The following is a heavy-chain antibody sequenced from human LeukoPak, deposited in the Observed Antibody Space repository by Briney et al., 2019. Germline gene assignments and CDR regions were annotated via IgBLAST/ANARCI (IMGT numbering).Heavy chain of an antibody. CDR2: IKQDGSEK. V-gene: IGHV3-7*03. Sequence: GGSLRLSCAASGFTFSSYWMSWVRQAPGKGLEWVANIKQDGSEKYYVDSVKGRFTISRDNAKNSLYLQMNSLRAEDTAVYYCAKVGVPAAYYYYYMDVWGKGTTVTVSS. D-gene: IGHD2-2*01. CDR1: GFTFSSYW. CDR3: AKVGVPAAYYYYYMDV. J-gene: IGHJ6*03.